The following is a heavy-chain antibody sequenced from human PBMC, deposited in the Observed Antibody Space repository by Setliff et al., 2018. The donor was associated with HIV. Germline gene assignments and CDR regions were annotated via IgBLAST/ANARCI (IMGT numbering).Heavy chain of an antibody. J-gene: IGHJ3*01. V-gene: IGHV3-33*06. CDR2: MWFDGSDK. CDR1: GFTFNSYG. Sequence: GGSLRLSCAASGFTFNSYGMHWVRHAPGKGLEWVAVMWFDGSDKHYADSVKGRFTISRDNSKNTLFLEMNSLRADDTAVYYCAKGTNYDILTGYHAFDVWGQGTMVTVSS. D-gene: IGHD3-9*01. CDR3: AKGTNYDILTGYHAFDV.